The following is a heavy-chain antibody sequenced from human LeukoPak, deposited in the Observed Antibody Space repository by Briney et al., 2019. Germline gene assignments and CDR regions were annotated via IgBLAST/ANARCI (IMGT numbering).Heavy chain of an antibody. CDR2: ISSSSYI. CDR3: AKDIVVVPAAISLPSYGMDV. J-gene: IGHJ6*02. CDR1: GFTFSSYS. V-gene: IGHV3-21*04. D-gene: IGHD2-2*02. Sequence: GGSLRLSCGASGFTFSSYSMNWVRQAPGKGLEWVSSISSSSYIYYADSVKGRFTISRDNSKNTLYLQMNSLRAEDTAVYYCAKDIVVVPAAISLPSYGMDVWGQGTTVTVSS.